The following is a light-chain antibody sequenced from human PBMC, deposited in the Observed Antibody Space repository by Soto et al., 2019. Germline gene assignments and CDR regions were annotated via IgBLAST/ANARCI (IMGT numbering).Light chain of an antibody. CDR3: QQYNSLST. J-gene: IGKJ1*01. CDR1: QTIRGW. V-gene: IGKV1-5*01. CDR2: DAS. Sequence: DIQMTQSPSTLSASVGDRVTITCRASQTIRGWLAWYQQKPGKAPKLLIYDASSLESGVPSRFSGSGSGTEFTLTISSLQPDDFATYYCQQYNSLSTFGQGTKVDIK.